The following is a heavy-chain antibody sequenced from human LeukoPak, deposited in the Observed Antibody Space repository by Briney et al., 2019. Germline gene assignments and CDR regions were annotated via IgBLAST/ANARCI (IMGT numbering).Heavy chain of an antibody. CDR2: ISSSSSYI. D-gene: IGHD6-6*01. CDR1: GFTFSSYS. Sequence: GGSLRLSCAASGFTFSSYSMEWVRQAPGEGQEWVSSISSSSSYIYYADSVKGRFTISRDNAKNSLYLQMNSLRAEDTAVYYCARDSDSSSSPFDYWGQGTLVTVSS. CDR3: ARDSDSSSSPFDY. J-gene: IGHJ4*02. V-gene: IGHV3-21*01.